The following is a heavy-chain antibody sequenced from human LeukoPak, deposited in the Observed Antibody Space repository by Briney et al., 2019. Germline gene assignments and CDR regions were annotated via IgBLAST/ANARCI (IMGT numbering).Heavy chain of an antibody. CDR3: ARTTSFTASGYDY. V-gene: IGHV1-8*03. CDR1: GYTFTNYH. CDR2: INPNNGDS. Sequence: GASVKVSCKASGYTFTNYHIKWGRQATGQGLEWMGWINPNNGDSGFAQKFQGRVTITRDTAMTTAYMELSSLTSEDTAIYFCARTTSFTASGYDYWGQGTLVTVSS. D-gene: IGHD6-25*01. J-gene: IGHJ4*02.